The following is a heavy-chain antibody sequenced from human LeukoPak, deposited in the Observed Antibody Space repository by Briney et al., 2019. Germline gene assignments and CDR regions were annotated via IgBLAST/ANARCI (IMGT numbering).Heavy chain of an antibody. D-gene: IGHD3-3*01. V-gene: IGHV4-34*01. J-gene: IGHJ4*02. Sequence: PSETLSLTCAVYGGSFSGYYWSWIRQPPGKGLEWIGEINHSGSTNYNPSLKSRVTISVDTSKNQFSLKLSSVTAADTAVYYCARQVLWYYDFWSGYPNFDYWGQGTLVTVSS. CDR3: ARQVLWYYDFWSGYPNFDY. CDR1: GGSFSGYY. CDR2: INHSGST.